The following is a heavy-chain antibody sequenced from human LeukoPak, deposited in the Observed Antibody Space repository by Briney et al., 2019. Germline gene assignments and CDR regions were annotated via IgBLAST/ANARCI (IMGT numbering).Heavy chain of an antibody. J-gene: IGHJ6*02. CDR1: GFTFSNYA. CDR2: IWYDGSNK. V-gene: IGHV3-33*08. CDR3: ARVGLYGDYVYYGMDV. D-gene: IGHD4-17*01. Sequence: GGSLRLSCAASGFTFSNYAMTWVRQAPGKGLEWVAVIWYDGSNKYYADSVKGRFTISRDNSKNTLYLQMNSLRAEDTAVYYCARVGLYGDYVYYGMDVWGQGTTVTVSS.